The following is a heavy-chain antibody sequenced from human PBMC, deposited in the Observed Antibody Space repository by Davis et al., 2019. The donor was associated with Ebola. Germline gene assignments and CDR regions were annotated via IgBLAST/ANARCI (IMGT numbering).Heavy chain of an antibody. J-gene: IGHJ5*02. V-gene: IGHV4-4*02. Sequence: MPSETLSLTCAVSGGSISSSNWWSWVRQPPGKGLEWIGEIYHSGSTYYNPSLKSRVTISVDTSKNQFSLKLSSVTAADTAVYYCARGSAYNWFDPWGQGTLVTVSS. CDR3: ARGSAYNWFDP. CDR1: GGSISSSNW. D-gene: IGHD3-3*01. CDR2: IYHSGST.